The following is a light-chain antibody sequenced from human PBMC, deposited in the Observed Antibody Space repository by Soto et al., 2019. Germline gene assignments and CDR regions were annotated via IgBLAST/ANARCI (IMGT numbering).Light chain of an antibody. CDR1: QSVSSNS. Sequence: EVVLTQSPGTLSLFPGERATLSCRASQSVSSNSLAWYQQRPGQAPRILIYSASNRATGIPDRFSGSGSGTDFTLTISRLEPEDFAVYYCQQYGSSPRTFGQGTKVEIK. CDR3: QQYGSSPRT. V-gene: IGKV3-20*01. CDR2: SAS. J-gene: IGKJ1*01.